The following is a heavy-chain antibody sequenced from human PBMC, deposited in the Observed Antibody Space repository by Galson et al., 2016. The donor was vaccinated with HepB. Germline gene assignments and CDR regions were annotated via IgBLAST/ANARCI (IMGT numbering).Heavy chain of an antibody. CDR2: IYSGGST. Sequence: CAASGFTVSSNYMSWVRQAPGKGLEWVSVIYSGGSTYYAESVKGRFTISRDNSKNTLYLQMNSLRAEDTAVYYCARGEPGNWFDPWGQGTLVTVSS. D-gene: IGHD1-14*01. J-gene: IGHJ5*02. CDR3: ARGEPGNWFDP. CDR1: GFTVSSNY. V-gene: IGHV3-53*01.